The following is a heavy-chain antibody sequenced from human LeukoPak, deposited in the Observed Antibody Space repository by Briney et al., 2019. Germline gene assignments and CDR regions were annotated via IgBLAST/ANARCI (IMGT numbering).Heavy chain of an antibody. J-gene: IGHJ5*02. Sequence: SETLSLTCTVSSGSISNSNYYWGWIRQPPGKGLEWMGRIFYSGSTDYNPSLKSRVTISVDTSKNQFSLKLSSVTAADTAVYYCARGCGGDCYTYNWFDPWGQGTLVTVSS. CDR1: SGSISNSNYY. CDR3: ARGCGGDCYTYNWFDP. D-gene: IGHD2-21*02. CDR2: IFYSGST. V-gene: IGHV4-39*07.